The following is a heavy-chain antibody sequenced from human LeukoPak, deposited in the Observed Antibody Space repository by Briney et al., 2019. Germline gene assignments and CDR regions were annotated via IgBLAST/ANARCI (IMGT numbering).Heavy chain of an antibody. V-gene: IGHV3-74*01. CDR3: ARNSRGVTLYYYYYYMDV. D-gene: IGHD3-10*01. CDR1: GFTFSDYW. Sequence: PGGSLRLSCAASGFTFSDYWMHWVRQAPGKGLVWVSRISSDGSRVTYADSVKGRFTISRDNAKNTLYLQMNSLRAEDTAVYYCARNSRGVTLYYYYYYMDVWGKGTTVTVSS. CDR2: ISSDGSRV. J-gene: IGHJ6*03.